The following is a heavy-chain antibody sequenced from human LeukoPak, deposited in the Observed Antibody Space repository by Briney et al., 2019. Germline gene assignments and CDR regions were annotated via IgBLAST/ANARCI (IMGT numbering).Heavy chain of an antibody. J-gene: IGHJ4*02. CDR2: INPNSGGT. V-gene: IGHV1-2*04. Sequence: GASVTVSCKASGYTFTGYYMHWVRQAPGQGLEWMGWINPNSGGTNYAQKFQGWVTMTRDTSISTAYMELSRLRSDDTAVYYCARGSGSYFVYFDYWGQGTLVTVSS. CDR1: GYTFTGYY. CDR3: ARGSGSYFVYFDY. D-gene: IGHD1-26*01.